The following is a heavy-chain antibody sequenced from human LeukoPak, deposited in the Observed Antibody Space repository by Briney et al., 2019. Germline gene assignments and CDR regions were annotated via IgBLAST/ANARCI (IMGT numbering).Heavy chain of an antibody. Sequence: QPGGSLRLSCAASGFTFSSYWMSWVRQAPGKGLEWVANIKQDGSEKYYVDSVKGRFAISRDNAKNSLYLQMSSLRAEDTAVYYCARVSEPTRDYGDYYPWGQGTLVTVSS. CDR2: IKQDGSEK. V-gene: IGHV3-7*01. J-gene: IGHJ5*02. D-gene: IGHD4-17*01. CDR1: GFTFSSYW. CDR3: ARVSEPTRDYGDYYP.